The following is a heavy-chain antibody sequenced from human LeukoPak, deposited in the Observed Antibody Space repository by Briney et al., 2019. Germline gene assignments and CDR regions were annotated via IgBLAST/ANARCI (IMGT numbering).Heavy chain of an antibody. Sequence: PGESLTLSCAASGVTFSSYAMTWVRQAPGKGLEWVSSITSSGGSTYYADSVKGRFTISRDNSKNTLDLQMNSLRAEDTAVYYYAKDFWQDTRTAHLVEYWGQGTLVTVSS. J-gene: IGHJ4*02. CDR1: GVTFSSYA. CDR3: AKDFWQDTRTAHLVEY. D-gene: IGHD3-3*01. CDR2: ITSSGGST. V-gene: IGHV3-23*01.